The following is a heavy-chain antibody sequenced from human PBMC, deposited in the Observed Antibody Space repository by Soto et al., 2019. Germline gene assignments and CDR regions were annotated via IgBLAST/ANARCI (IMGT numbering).Heavy chain of an antibody. Sequence: QVQLVQSGAEVKKPGSSVKVSCKASGGTFSNYAISWVRQAPGQGLEWMGRIIPIFGTTNYAQKFQGRVTITADESTTTAYLELSSLRSEDTAVYYCATKVPVAGNYDGAFDIWGQGTMVTVSS. CDR3: ATKVPVAGNYDGAFDI. D-gene: IGHD6-19*01. V-gene: IGHV1-69*12. J-gene: IGHJ3*02. CDR2: IIPIFGTT. CDR1: GGTFSNYA.